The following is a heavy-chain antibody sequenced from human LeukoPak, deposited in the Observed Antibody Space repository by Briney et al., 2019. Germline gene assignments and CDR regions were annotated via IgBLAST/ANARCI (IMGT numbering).Heavy chain of an antibody. V-gene: IGHV1-2*02. CDR2: INPNSGGT. D-gene: IGHD1-14*01. CDR3: ARASEAGY. CDR1: GYTFTCYY. J-gene: IGHJ4*02. Sequence: ASVKVSCKASGYTFTCYYMHWGRQAPGQGLEWMGWINPNSGGTNYAQKFQGRVTMTRDTSISAAYMELSRLRSDDTAVYYRARASEAGYWGQGTLVTVSS.